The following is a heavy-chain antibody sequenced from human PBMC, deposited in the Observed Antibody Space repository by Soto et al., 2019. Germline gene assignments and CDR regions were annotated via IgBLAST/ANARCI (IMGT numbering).Heavy chain of an antibody. J-gene: IGHJ5*02. CDR3: ARRLSFYSPTWYVSWFDP. CDR1: GFSFNTSGVG. D-gene: IGHD6-13*01. V-gene: IGHV2-5*01. Sequence: SGPTLVNPTQTLTLTCIFSGFSFNTSGVGVGWIRQPPGKALEWLALIYWNDDKRYSPSLESRLTITKDTSKNQVVLTMTNMDPVDTATFYCARRLSFYSPTWYVSWFDPWGQGVLVTVSS. CDR2: IYWNDDK.